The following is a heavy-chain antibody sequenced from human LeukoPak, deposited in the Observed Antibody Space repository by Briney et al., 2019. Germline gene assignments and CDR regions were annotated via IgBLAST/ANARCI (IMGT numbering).Heavy chain of an antibody. CDR1: GYTFISYA. D-gene: IGHD4-23*01. CDR3: ARVYGGNSADY. CDR2: MNAGNGDT. J-gene: IGHJ4*02. V-gene: IGHV1-3*01. Sequence: GASVKVSCKASGYTFISYAMHWVRQAPGQRLEWMGWMNAGNGDTKYSQNFQGRVTITRDTSASTAYMELSSLRSEDTAVYYCARVYGGNSADYWGQGTLVTVSS.